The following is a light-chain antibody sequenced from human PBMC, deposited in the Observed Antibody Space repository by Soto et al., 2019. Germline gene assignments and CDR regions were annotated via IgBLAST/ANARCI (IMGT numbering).Light chain of an antibody. Sequence: QSALTQPASVSGSPGQSITISCTGTSDDVGGYNYVSWYQQHPGKAPKLMIYEVNTRPSGVSNRFSGSKSGNTASLTISGLQAEDEAEYSCCSFAGSYSYVFGTATKVTVL. CDR1: SDDVGGYNY. J-gene: IGLJ1*01. CDR3: CSFAGSYSYV. CDR2: EVN. V-gene: IGLV2-14*01.